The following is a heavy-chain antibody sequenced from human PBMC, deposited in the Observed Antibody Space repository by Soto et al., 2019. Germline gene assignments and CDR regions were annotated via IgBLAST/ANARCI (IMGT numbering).Heavy chain of an antibody. CDR2: IIPIFGTA. D-gene: IGHD2-15*01. Sequence: SVKVSCKASGGAFSSYAISWVRQAPGQGLEWMGGIIPIFGTANYAQKFQGRVTITADESTSTAYMELSSLRSEDTAVYYCARGGAIVVVVAATRFYAFDIWG. J-gene: IGHJ3*02. CDR3: ARGGAIVVVVAATRFYAFDI. V-gene: IGHV1-69*13. CDR1: GGAFSSYA.